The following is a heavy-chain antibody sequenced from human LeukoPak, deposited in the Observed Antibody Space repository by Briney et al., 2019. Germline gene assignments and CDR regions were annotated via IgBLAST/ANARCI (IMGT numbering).Heavy chain of an antibody. V-gene: IGHV1-2*02. CDR2: INPNSGAT. CDR3: ARNLWFGESSDAFDM. Sequence: ASVKVSCKASGYTFSGYYMHWVRQAPGQGLEWMGWINPNSGATSYAQKFQGRVTMTRDTSISTAYMDMSSLRSDDTAVYYCARNLWFGESSDAFDMWGQGTMVTVSS. D-gene: IGHD3-10*01. J-gene: IGHJ3*02. CDR1: GYTFSGYY.